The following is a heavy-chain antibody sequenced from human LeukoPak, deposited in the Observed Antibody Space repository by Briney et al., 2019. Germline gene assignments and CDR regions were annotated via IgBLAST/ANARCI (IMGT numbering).Heavy chain of an antibody. CDR2: ISGTGSDT. CDR1: GFSFNIYA. Sequence: GGSLRLSCAASGFSFNIYAMTWVRQAPGRGLEWVSTISGTGSDTYYRDSVKGRFTISRDTSKNTLYLQMNSLRADDTAIYYCAKSPSTVTSKSLDYWGQGTLVTVSS. CDR3: AKSPSTVTSKSLDY. D-gene: IGHD4-17*01. V-gene: IGHV3-23*01. J-gene: IGHJ4*02.